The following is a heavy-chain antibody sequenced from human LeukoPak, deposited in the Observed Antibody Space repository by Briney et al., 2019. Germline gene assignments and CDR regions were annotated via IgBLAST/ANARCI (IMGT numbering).Heavy chain of an antibody. Sequence: ASVKVSCKVFGYSLIELSVHWVRQAPGKGLEWMGGFDPEDGKTIYTQKFQDRVTTTEDTSTDTAYMELSSLRFEDTAVYYCATKLTIVPNYYYYYMDVWGKGTTVTVS. CDR3: ATKLTIVPNYYYYYMDV. J-gene: IGHJ6*03. CDR1: GYSLIELS. CDR2: FDPEDGKT. D-gene: IGHD4-11*01. V-gene: IGHV1-24*01.